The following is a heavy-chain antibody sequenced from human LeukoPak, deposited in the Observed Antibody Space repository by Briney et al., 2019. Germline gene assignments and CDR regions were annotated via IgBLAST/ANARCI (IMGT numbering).Heavy chain of an antibody. Sequence: SETLSLTSTVPGGSISSGDDCWGWIRQPPGKGLECLVYIYYGGSPYYNPSLRSRVTISVDTSKNQFSLKLDSVTAADTAVYFCARAYSYEDGDAFDIWGQGTVVTVSS. CDR3: ARAYSYEDGDAFDI. D-gene: IGHD5-18*01. CDR2: IYYGGSP. J-gene: IGHJ3*02. CDR1: GGSISSGDDC. V-gene: IGHV4-30-4*01.